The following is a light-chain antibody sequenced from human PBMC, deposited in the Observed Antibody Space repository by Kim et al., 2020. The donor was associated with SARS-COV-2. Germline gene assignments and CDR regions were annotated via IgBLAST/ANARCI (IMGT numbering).Light chain of an antibody. CDR2: RDS. CDR3: QVWDSRTATHV. CDR1: NIGSKN. J-gene: IGLJ1*01. V-gene: IGLV3-9*01. Sequence: ALGRTARITCGGNNIGSKNVHWYQRKPGQAPVLVIYRDSNRPSGIPERFSGSNAGNTATLTISRAQAGDEADYYCQVWDSRTATHVFGTGTKVTVL.